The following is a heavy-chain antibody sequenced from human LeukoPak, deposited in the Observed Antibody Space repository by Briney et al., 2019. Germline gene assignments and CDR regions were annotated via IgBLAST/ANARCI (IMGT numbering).Heavy chain of an antibody. CDR2: MNPNSGNT. CDR1: GYTFTSCD. J-gene: IGHJ4*02. D-gene: IGHD6-19*01. Sequence: ASVKFSCKASGYTFTSCDINWVRQAAGQGVGWMGWMNPNSGNTGYGQSFQGRITMTRDISIGTAYMELSNLTSEDTAIYYCTRGSSGRRDNWGQGTLVTVSA. V-gene: IGHV1-8*01. CDR3: TRGSSGRRDN.